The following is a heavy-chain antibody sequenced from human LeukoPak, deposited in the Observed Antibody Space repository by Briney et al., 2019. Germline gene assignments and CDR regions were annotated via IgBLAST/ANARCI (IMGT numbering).Heavy chain of an antibody. CDR2: ISSSGGIV. CDR1: GFAFSTYW. D-gene: IGHD6-13*01. Sequence: PGGSLRLSCAASGFAFSTYWMHWVRQAPGKGLVWVSHISSSGGIVFYADSVKGRFTISRDNAKNSLYLQMNSLRAEDTAVYYCARDGSSSWGSFDYWGQGTLVTVSS. CDR3: ARDGSSSWGSFDY. J-gene: IGHJ4*02. V-gene: IGHV3-48*04.